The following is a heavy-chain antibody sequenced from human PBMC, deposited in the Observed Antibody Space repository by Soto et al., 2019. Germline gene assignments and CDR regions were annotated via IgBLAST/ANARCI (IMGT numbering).Heavy chain of an antibody. Sequence: QPXGSLRLSCAASGFTFSIYAMSWVRQAPGKGLEWVSAISGSGGSTYYADSVKGRFTISRDNSKNTLYLQMNSLRAEDTAVYYCATFPDTAMDPPLSVLFYYYGMDVWGQGTTVTVSS. V-gene: IGHV3-23*01. CDR2: ISGSGGST. J-gene: IGHJ6*02. D-gene: IGHD5-18*01. CDR1: GFTFSIYA. CDR3: ATFPDTAMDPPLSVLFYYYGMDV.